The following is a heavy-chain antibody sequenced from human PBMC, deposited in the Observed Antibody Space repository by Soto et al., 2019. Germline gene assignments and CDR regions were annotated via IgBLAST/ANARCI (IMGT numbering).Heavy chain of an antibody. J-gene: IGHJ6*02. Sequence: PSETLSLTCTVSGGSISSYYWSWIRRPAGKGLEWIGRIYTSGSTNYNPSLKSRVTMSVDTSKNQFSLKLSSVTAADTAVYYCAREKRGYSGYDFPYYYYGMDVWGQGITVTFSS. CDR3: AREKRGYSGYDFPYYYYGMDV. D-gene: IGHD5-12*01. CDR1: GGSISSYY. V-gene: IGHV4-4*07. CDR2: IYTSGST.